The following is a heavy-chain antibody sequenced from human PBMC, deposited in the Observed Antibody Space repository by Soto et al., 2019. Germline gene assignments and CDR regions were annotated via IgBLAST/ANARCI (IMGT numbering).Heavy chain of an antibody. J-gene: IGHJ3*02. CDR2: IKSDGSRT. CDR3: TREGNGWYEKSFDI. V-gene: IGHV3-74*01. Sequence: EVQLVESGGGLVQPGGSLRLSCAASGFTFSSYWMHWVRQTPGKGLGWVSRIKSDGSRTVYAESVQGRFTISRDSAGSTVYMQRSSLRGEDTAFYYCTREGNGWYEKSFDIWGQGTPVTVSS. CDR1: GFTFSSYW. D-gene: IGHD6-19*01.